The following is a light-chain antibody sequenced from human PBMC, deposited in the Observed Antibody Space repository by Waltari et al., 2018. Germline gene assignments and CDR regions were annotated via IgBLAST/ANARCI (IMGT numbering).Light chain of an antibody. CDR3: CSRAGDTTYV. Sequence: QSALTQPASVSGSPGQSITISCTGTSNDVGNFNLVSWYQQHPGKAPKLMIYEVSKRPPGVANRFSGSKSGNTASLTISGLQAEDEADYYCCSRAGDTTYVFGTGTKVTVL. V-gene: IGLV2-23*02. CDR1: SNDVGNFNL. CDR2: EVS. J-gene: IGLJ1*01.